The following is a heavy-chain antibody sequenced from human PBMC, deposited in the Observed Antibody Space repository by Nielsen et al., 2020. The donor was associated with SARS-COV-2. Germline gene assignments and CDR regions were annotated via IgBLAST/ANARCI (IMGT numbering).Heavy chain of an antibody. V-gene: IGHV3-7*01. CDR2: IKQDGSEK. CDR3: ARDRNYYYGSGSAKYYYYYGMDV. D-gene: IGHD3-10*01. Sequence: GESLKISCAASGFTFSSYWMSWVRQAPGKGLEWVANIKQDGSEKYYVDSVKGRFTISRDNAKNSLYLQMNSLRAEDTAVYYCARDRNYYYGSGSAKYYYYYGMDVWGQGTTVTVSS. CDR1: GFTFSSYW. J-gene: IGHJ6*02.